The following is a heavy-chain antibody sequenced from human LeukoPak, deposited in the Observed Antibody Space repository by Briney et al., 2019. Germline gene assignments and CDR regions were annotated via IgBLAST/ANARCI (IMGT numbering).Heavy chain of an antibody. CDR1: GGTFSSYA. CDR3: ARGRYRGRYDYFDY. V-gene: IGHV1-69*01. CDR2: IIPIFGTA. Sequence: SVKVSCTASGGTFSSYAISWVRQAPGQGLEWMGGIIPIFGTANYAQKFQGRVTITADESTSTAYMELSSLRSEDTAVYYCARGRYRGRYDYFDYWGQGTLVTVSS. J-gene: IGHJ4*02. D-gene: IGHD1-14*01.